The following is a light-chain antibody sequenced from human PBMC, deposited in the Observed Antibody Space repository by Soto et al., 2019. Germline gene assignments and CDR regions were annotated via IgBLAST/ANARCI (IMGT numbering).Light chain of an antibody. J-gene: IGKJ1*01. V-gene: IGKV3-15*01. Sequence: EIVMTQSPATLSVSPGERATLSCRASQSVSSNLAWYQQKPGQAPRLLIYGASTRATGIPARFSGSRSGTEFTLTISSLQSEDFEVYYCQQYNNWPQTFGQGTKVEI. CDR2: GAS. CDR3: QQYNNWPQT. CDR1: QSVSSN.